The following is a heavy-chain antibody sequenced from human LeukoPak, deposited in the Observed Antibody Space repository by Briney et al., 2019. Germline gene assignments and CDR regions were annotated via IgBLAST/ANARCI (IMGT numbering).Heavy chain of an antibody. CDR3: ARGDYPDY. V-gene: IGHV4-38-2*02. Sequence: SETLSLTCTVSGYSISSGYYWDWFRQPPGKGLEWIGSIYHSGNTYYNPSLMSRVTISVDTSKNQFSLDLYSVTAADTAVYYCARGDYPDYWGQGTLVTVSS. CDR2: IYHSGNT. CDR1: GYSISSGYY. J-gene: IGHJ4*02.